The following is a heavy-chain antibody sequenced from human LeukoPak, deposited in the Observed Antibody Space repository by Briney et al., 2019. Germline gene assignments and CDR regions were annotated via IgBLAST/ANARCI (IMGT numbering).Heavy chain of an antibody. V-gene: IGHV4-34*01. J-gene: IGHJ5*02. D-gene: IGHD2-8*01. CDR3: ARGEWQPRFDP. CDR2: IKHSGST. Sequence: SETLSLTCAVHGGSLLGYYWSWIRQPPGEGVEWIGEIKHSGSTNYNPSLKSRVTISVDTSKNQFSLKLSSVTAADTALYYCARGEWQPRFDPWGQGTLVTVSS. CDR1: GGSLLGYY.